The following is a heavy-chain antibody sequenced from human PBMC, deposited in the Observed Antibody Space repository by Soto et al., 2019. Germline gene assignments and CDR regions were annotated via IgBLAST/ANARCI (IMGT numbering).Heavy chain of an antibody. Sequence: PGGPLRLSSAASGFTFSSYAMHWVRQAQRKGLEWVSAISGSGGSTYYADTVKGRFTISRDNSKNTLYLQMNSLRAEDTAVYYCAKIRLPGTMDAFDIWGQGTMVTVSS. V-gene: IGHV3-23*01. D-gene: IGHD1-1*01. J-gene: IGHJ3*02. CDR2: ISGSGGST. CDR3: AKIRLPGTMDAFDI. CDR1: GFTFSSYA.